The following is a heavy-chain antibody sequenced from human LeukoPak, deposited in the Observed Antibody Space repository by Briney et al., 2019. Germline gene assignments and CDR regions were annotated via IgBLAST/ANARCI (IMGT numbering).Heavy chain of an antibody. J-gene: IGHJ6*03. CDR2: IRGNAYGGTP. D-gene: IGHD2/OR15-2a*01. V-gene: IGHV3-49*04. CDR3: TRERDFFYYMDV. Sequence: GGSLRPSCTASGFIFGDYAMTWVRQAPGKGLEWVGFIRGNAYGGTPEYAASVKGRFTISRDDSKSIAYLQMNSLKSEDTAVYYCTRERDFFYYMDVWGKGTTVTISS. CDR1: GFIFGDYA.